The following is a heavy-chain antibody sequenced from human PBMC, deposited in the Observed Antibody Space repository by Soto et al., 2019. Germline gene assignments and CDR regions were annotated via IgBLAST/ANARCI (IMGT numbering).Heavy chain of an antibody. CDR1: GYTFTGYY. Sequence: ASVKVSCKASGYTFTGYYMHWVRQAPGQGLEGMGWINPNSGGTNYAQKFQGWVTMTRDTSISTAYMELSRLRSDDTAVYYCARGSAYYVFWSGHYTGYYYYMDVWGKGTTVTVSS. CDR3: ARGSAYYVFWSGHYTGYYYYMDV. J-gene: IGHJ6*03. D-gene: IGHD3-3*01. CDR2: INPNSGGT. V-gene: IGHV1-2*04.